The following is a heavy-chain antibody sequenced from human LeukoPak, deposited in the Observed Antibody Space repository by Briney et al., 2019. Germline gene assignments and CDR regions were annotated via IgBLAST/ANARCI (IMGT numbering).Heavy chain of an antibody. CDR1: GGSVSSGHYS. V-gene: IGHV4-61*02. CDR2: IHTNGST. D-gene: IGHD1-26*01. Sequence: PSETLSLTCTVSGGSVSSGHYSWTWMRQPAGKGLEWIGRIHTNGSTNYNPSLKSRVTISVDKSKNQFSLKLSSVTAADTAVYYCARVGSYYRGFDYWGQGTLVTVSS. CDR3: ARVGSYYRGFDY. J-gene: IGHJ4*02.